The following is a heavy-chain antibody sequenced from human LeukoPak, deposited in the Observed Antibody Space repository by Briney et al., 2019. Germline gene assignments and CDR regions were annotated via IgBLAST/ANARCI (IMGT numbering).Heavy chain of an antibody. CDR3: ARVVTGTTFWFDP. D-gene: IGHD1-7*01. CDR2: IYYSGST. V-gene: IGHV4-39*07. Sequence: SETLSLTCTVSGSSISSSSYYWGWIRQPPGKGLEWIGSIYYSGSTYYNPSLKSRVTISVDTSKNQFSLKLSSVTAADTAVYYCARVVTGTTFWFDPWGQGTLVTVSS. CDR1: GSSISSSSYY. J-gene: IGHJ5*02.